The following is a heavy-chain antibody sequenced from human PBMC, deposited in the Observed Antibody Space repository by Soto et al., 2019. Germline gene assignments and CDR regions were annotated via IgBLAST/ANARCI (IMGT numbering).Heavy chain of an antibody. Sequence: ASVKVSCKASGYTFTSYSMHWVRQAPGHGLEWMGIINPNGGTNYAQKFQGWVTMTRDTSISTAYMELRRLRSDDTAVYYCARDLKGPQDAACRWHYYYYYCMDVWGQGTTVTVSS. V-gene: IGHV1-2*04. CDR3: ARDLKGPQDAACRWHYYYYYCMDV. J-gene: IGHJ6*02. D-gene: IGHD6-13*01. CDR2: INPNGGT. CDR1: GYTFTSYS.